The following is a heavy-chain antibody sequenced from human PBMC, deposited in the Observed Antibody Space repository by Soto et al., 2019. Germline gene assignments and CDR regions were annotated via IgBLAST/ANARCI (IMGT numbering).Heavy chain of an antibody. D-gene: IGHD6-13*01. Sequence: GGSLRLSCAASGFTFSSYAMSWVRQAPGKGLEWVSAISGGGGSTYYADSVKGRFTISRDNSKNTLYLQMNSLRAEDTAVYYCAKDPEAAAAAGTVGWFDPWGQGTLVTVSS. CDR3: AKDPEAAAAAGTVGWFDP. CDR2: ISGGGGST. J-gene: IGHJ5*02. V-gene: IGHV3-23*01. CDR1: GFTFSSYA.